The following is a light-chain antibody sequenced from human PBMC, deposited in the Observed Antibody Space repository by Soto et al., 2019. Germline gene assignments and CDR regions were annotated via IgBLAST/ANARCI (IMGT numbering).Light chain of an antibody. V-gene: IGLV2-14*03. CDR1: TSDVGGNNY. CDR3: SSYTTADTHVV. Sequence: QSALTQPASVSGSPGQSITISYTGTTSDVGGNNYVSWYQQHPGKAPKLMIYDVSNRPSGVSNRFSGSKSGNTASLTISGLQAEDEADYYCSSYTTADTHVVFGGGTKLTVL. CDR2: DVS. J-gene: IGLJ2*01.